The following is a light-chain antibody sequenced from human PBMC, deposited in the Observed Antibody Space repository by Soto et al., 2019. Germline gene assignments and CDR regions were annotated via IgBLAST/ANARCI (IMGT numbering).Light chain of an antibody. J-gene: IGKJ1*01. CDR1: QGVSSA. CDR2: DAS. V-gene: IGKV1D-13*01. CDR3: QQFNNYPQT. Sequence: AIQLTQSPSSLSASVGDTVTNTCRASQGVSSALAWYQQKPEKAPKLLIYDASSLESGVPSRFSGSGSRTDFTITISSLQPEDFANYYCQQFNNYPQTFGQGTKVDIK.